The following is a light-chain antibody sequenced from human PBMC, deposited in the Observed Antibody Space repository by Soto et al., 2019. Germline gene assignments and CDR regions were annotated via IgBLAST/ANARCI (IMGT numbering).Light chain of an antibody. CDR2: SAS. J-gene: IGKJ4*01. CDR1: RSIRTY. CDR3: QQAYSTPLD. V-gene: IGKV1-39*01. Sequence: DIQVTQSPSSLSASVGDRVTITCRASRSIRTYLNWYQQKPGKAPKVLIYSASSLVSGVPSRFSGSGSGTDFTLIISSLQPEDFATYYCQQAYSTPLDFGGGTKVDIK.